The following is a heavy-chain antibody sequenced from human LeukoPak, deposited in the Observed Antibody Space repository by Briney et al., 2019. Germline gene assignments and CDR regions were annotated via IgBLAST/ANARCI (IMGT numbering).Heavy chain of an antibody. CDR1: GFTVSGSY. CDR3: ARDSASGWYHAY. V-gene: IGHV3-53*01. D-gene: IGHD6-19*01. Sequence: GESLRLSCAASGFTVSGSYMSWVRQAPGKGLEWDSVIYSGGSTYYADSVKGRFTISRDNSKNTLYLQMNSLRAEDTAMYYCARDSASGWYHAYWGQGTLVTVSS. CDR2: IYSGGST. J-gene: IGHJ4*02.